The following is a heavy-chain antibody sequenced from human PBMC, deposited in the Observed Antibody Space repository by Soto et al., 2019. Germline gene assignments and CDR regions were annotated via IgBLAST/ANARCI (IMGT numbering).Heavy chain of an antibody. Sequence: QVQLVQSGAEVKKPGSSVKVSCKASGGTFRSHVISWVRQAPGQGLEWMGGIIPIFGTVNYAQKFQGRVTITADESTSTGYMELSSLRSEDTAVYYCARWGKIRPIPDGWFDPWGQGTLVTVSS. CDR3: ARWGKIRPIPDGWFDP. V-gene: IGHV1-69*12. D-gene: IGHD3-16*01. CDR1: GGTFRSHV. J-gene: IGHJ5*02. CDR2: IIPIFGTV.